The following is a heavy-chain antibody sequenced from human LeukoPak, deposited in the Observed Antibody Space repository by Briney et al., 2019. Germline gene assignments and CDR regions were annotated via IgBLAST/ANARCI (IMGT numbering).Heavy chain of an antibody. CDR3: ARHDGRGGATMGALDS. J-gene: IGHJ4*02. CDR1: GGSISSSNW. D-gene: IGHD5-12*01. CDR2: IYHSGST. V-gene: IGHV4-4*02. Sequence: SETLSLTCAVSGGSISSSNWWSWVRQPPGKGLEWIGEIYHSGSTNYNPSLKSRVTISVDKSKNQFSLQLNSLTAADTAVYYCARHDGRGGATMGALDSWGQGSLVTVSS.